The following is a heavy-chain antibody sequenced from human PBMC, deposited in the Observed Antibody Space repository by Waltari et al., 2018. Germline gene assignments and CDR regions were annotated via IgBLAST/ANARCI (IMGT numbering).Heavy chain of an antibody. V-gene: IGHV3-23*01. CDR3: AKASFSGSYSTLDY. J-gene: IGHJ4*02. Sequence: EVQLLESGGGLVQPGGSLRLSCAASGFTFSSFAMSWVRQAPGKGLEWVSASSGRGGSKNYADSVKGRFTISRDNSKNTLYLQMNSLRAEDTAVYYCAKASFSGSYSTLDYWGQGTLVTVSS. CDR2: SSGRGGSK. D-gene: IGHD1-26*01. CDR1: GFTFSSFA.